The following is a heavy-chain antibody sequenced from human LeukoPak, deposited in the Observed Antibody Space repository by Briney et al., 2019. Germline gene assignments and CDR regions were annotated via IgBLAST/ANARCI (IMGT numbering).Heavy chain of an antibody. Sequence: SETLSLTCTVSGASISSSDYYWGWIRQPPGMGLEWIGSLYSGGLTYYNPSLKSRVTISVDTSKNQFSLKVTSVTAADTAVYSCASGGYSSGWYGSFDIWGQWTVVTVSS. CDR3: ASGGYSSGWYGSFDI. D-gene: IGHD6-19*01. V-gene: IGHV4-39*01. CDR2: LYSGGLT. CDR1: GASISSSDYY. J-gene: IGHJ3*02.